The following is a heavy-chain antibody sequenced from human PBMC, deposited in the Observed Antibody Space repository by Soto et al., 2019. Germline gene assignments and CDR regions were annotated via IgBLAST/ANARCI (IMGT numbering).Heavy chain of an antibody. Sequence: QLQLQESGSGLVKPSQTLSLTCAVSGGSISSGGFSWSWIRQSPGKGLELIGYIYYSGNTYYNPSLKSRVTISVDRSKNEFPLRLSSVTAADTAVYYCARATFIRKGYYYATDYYYFDYWGQGTLVTVSS. D-gene: IGHD5-12*01. J-gene: IGHJ4*02. V-gene: IGHV4-30-2*06. CDR2: IYYSGNT. CDR3: ARATFIRKGYYYATDYYYFDY. CDR1: GGSISSGGFS.